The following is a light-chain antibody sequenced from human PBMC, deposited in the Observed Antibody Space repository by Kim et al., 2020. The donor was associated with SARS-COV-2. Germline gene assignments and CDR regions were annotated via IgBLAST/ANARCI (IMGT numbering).Light chain of an antibody. CDR3: GLYMGNDVWV. J-gene: IGLJ3*02. Sequence: QTVVTQEPSSVSPGGTVTLTCGLNSGSVSTGYYPSWYQQTPGQTPRTLMYNTNSRSSGVPDRFSGSILGNKAALIITGAQADDEADYHCGLYMGNDVWVFGGGTKLTVL. V-gene: IGLV8-61*01. CDR2: NTN. CDR1: SGSVSTGYY.